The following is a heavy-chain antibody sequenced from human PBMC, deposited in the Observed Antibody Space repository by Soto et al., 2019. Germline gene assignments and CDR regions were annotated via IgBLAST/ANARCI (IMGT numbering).Heavy chain of an antibody. Sequence: PGGSLRLSCAASGFTFSSYAMHWVRQAPGKGLEWVAVISYDGSNKYYADSVKGRFTISRDNSKNTLYLQMNSLRAEDTAVYYCARDFPEYNWNYNGMDVWGQGTTVTVSS. V-gene: IGHV3-30-3*01. J-gene: IGHJ6*02. D-gene: IGHD1-20*01. CDR2: ISYDGSNK. CDR3: ARDFPEYNWNYNGMDV. CDR1: GFTFSSYA.